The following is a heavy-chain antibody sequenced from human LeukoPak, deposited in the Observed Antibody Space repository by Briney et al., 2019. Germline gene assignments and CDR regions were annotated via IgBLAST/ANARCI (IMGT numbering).Heavy chain of an antibody. CDR1: GGSFSGYY. J-gene: IGHJ4*02. CDR2: INHSGST. V-gene: IGHV4-34*01. CDR3: ARTYGSGSSPSFFDY. Sequence: PSETLSLTCAVYGGSFSGYYWSWLRQPPGKGREWIGEINHSGSTNYNPSLKSRVTISVDTSKNQFSLKLSSVTAADTAVYYCARTYGSGSSPSFFDYWGQGTLVTVSS. D-gene: IGHD3-10*01.